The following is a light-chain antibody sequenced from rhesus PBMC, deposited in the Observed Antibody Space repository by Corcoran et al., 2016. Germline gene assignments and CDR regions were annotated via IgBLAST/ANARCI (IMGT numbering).Light chain of an antibody. J-gene: IGLJ1*01. CDR3: SSYAGSNTYS. CDR2: EVS. CDR1: SSDIGGYNY. Sequence: QAALTQPRSVSGAPGQSVTISCTGTSSDIGGYNYVSWYRQHPGTAPKLMIYEVSKRPSGVSDRFSGSKSGNTASLTISGLQAEDEADYYCSSYAGSNTYSFSSGTRLTVL. V-gene: IGLV2-32*02.